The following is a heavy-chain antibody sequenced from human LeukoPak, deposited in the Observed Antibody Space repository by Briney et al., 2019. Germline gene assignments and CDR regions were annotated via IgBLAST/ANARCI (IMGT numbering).Heavy chain of an antibody. CDR1: GGSISSYF. V-gene: IGHV4-59*08. Sequence: SETLSLTCTVSGGSISSYFWSWIRQPPGKGLECIGYIFYSGSTNYNPSLKSRVTISLGTSKNQFSLRLSSVTAADTAMYYCARRSGSSGAFDYWGQGTLVTVSS. CDR2: IFYSGST. D-gene: IGHD3-22*01. CDR3: ARRSGSSGAFDY. J-gene: IGHJ4*02.